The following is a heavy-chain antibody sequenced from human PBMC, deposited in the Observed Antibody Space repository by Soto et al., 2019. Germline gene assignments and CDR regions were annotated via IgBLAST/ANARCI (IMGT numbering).Heavy chain of an antibody. CDR3: AREGGITMIVVVPLGPADY. V-gene: IGHV3-48*04. D-gene: IGHD3-22*01. Sequence: GGSLRLSCAASGFTFSTYSMNWVRQAPGKGLEWLSYISSGSSTIYYADSVKGRFTISRDNAKNSLYLQMNSLRAEDTAVYYCAREGGITMIVVVPLGPADYWGQGTLVTVSS. CDR1: GFTFSTYS. CDR2: ISSGSSTI. J-gene: IGHJ4*02.